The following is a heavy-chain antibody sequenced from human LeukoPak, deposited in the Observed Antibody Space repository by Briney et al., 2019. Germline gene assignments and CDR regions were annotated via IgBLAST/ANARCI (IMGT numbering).Heavy chain of an antibody. CDR3: ARGGVYSSSWYTY. V-gene: IGHV3-53*01. CDR1: GFTVSSNS. CDR2: IYSDNT. J-gene: IGHJ4*02. D-gene: IGHD6-13*01. Sequence: GGSLRLSCTVSGFTVSSNSMSWVRQAPGKGLEWVSFIYSDNTHYSDSVKGRFTISRDNAKNSLYLQMNSLRAEDTAVYYCARGGVYSSSWYTYWGQGTLVTVSS.